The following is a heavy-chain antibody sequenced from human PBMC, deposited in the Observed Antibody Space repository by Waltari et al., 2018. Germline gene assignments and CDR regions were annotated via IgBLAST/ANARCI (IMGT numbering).Heavy chain of an antibody. CDR3: ATEGLIYTSLDIYDF. CDR1: GFIFKVAW. Sequence: EVRLVESGGGLVKPGGSLRLSCAASGFIFKVAWMSWVRQAPGKGLEWVGRIKTKAEGETTDYAGPVKGRFTISRDDAANNLFLQMNSLKIDDTAVYYCATEGLIYTSLDIYDFWGQGSLVAVSS. D-gene: IGHD2-2*03. J-gene: IGHJ4*02. V-gene: IGHV3-15*01. CDR2: IKTKAEGETT.